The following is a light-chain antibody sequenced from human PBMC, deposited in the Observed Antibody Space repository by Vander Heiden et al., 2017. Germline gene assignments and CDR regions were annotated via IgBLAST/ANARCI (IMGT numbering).Light chain of an antibody. CDR3: QQYDNLPPVT. J-gene: IGKJ4*01. V-gene: IGKV1-33*01. Sequence: DIQMTQSPSSLSASVGDRVTLPCQASQDISNYLNWYQQKPGKAPKLLIYDASNLETGVPSRFSGSGSGTDFTFTISSLQPEDIATYYCQQYDNLPPVTLGGGTKVEIK. CDR2: DAS. CDR1: QDISNY.